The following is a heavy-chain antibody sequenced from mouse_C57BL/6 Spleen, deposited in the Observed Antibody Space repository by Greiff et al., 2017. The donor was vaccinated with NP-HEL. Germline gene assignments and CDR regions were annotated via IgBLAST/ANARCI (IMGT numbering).Heavy chain of an antibody. CDR1: GYTFTSYW. D-gene: IGHD2-5*01. CDR3: AREDSNYGFYYYAMDY. V-gene: IGHV1-53*01. J-gene: IGHJ4*01. CDR2: INPSNGGT. Sequence: VQLQQSGTELVKPGASVKLSCKASGYTFTSYWMHWVKQRPGQGLEWIGNINPSNGGTNYNEKFKSKATLTVDKSSSTAYMQLSSLTSEDSAVYYCAREDSNYGFYYYAMDYWVQGTSVTVSS.